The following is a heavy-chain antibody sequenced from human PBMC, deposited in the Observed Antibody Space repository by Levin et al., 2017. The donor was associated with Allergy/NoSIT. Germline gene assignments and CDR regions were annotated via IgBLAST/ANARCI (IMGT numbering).Heavy chain of an antibody. V-gene: IGHV3-53*01. CDR2: TYSGGST. D-gene: IGHD2-15*01. CDR3: ARSLRSIAVAAFDL. J-gene: IGHJ2*01. CDR1: GFTFRSTY. Sequence: LSLTCAASGFTFRSTYMTWFRPAPGQGLEWVSVTYSGGSTYFADSVQVRFTISRDNSKNTLYLQMNSLRAEDTAVYYCARSLRSIAVAAFDLWGRGTLVTVSS.